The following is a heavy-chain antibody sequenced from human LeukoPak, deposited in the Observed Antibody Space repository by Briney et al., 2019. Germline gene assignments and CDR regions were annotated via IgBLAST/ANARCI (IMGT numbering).Heavy chain of an antibody. CDR3: ARCRDVSPNSAFDI. J-gene: IGHJ3*02. V-gene: IGHV5-51*01. D-gene: IGHD1-1*01. CDR2: IHPGDSDT. Sequence: GESLKISCKGSGYSFTSYWIGWVRQMPGKGLEWMAIIHPGDSDTKYRPAFQGQVTISADKSISTAYVQWSSLKASDSAIYYCARCRDVSPNSAFDIWGQGTMVTVSS. CDR1: GYSFTSYW.